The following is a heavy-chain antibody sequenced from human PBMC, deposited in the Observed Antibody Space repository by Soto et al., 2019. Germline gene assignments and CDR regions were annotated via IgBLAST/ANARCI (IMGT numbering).Heavy chain of an antibody. CDR3: ARGGAYGDYAGDY. V-gene: IGHV3-48*01. CDR1: GFTFSSYS. Sequence: EVQLVESGGGLVQPGGSLRLSCAASGFTFSSYSMNWVRQAPGKGLEWVSYISSSSSTIYYADSVKGRFTISRDNAKNSLYLQMNSLRAEDTDVYYCARGGAYGDYAGDYWGQGTLVTVSS. D-gene: IGHD4-17*01. J-gene: IGHJ4*02. CDR2: ISSSSSTI.